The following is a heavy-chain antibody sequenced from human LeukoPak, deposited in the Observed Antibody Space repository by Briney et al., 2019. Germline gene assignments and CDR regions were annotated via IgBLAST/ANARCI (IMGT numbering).Heavy chain of an antibody. V-gene: IGHV4-59*01. D-gene: IGHD3-10*01. CDR1: GGSISSYY. CDR3: ASSYGSGSYYP. J-gene: IGHJ5*02. CDR2: IYYSGST. Sequence: SETLSLTCTVSGGSISSYYWSWIRQPPGKGVEWIGYIYYSGSTNYNPSLKSRVTISVDTSKNQFSLKLSSVTAADTAVYYCASSYGSGSYYPWGQGTLVTVSS.